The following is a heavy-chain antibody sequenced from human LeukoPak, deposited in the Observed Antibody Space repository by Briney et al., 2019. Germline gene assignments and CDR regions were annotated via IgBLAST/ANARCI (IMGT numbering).Heavy chain of an antibody. V-gene: IGHV3-64D*09. CDR3: VKAVLYDSGAYYYGD. J-gene: IGHJ4*02. D-gene: IGHD3-22*01. Sequence: PGGSLRLSCSASGFTFSNFPMHWVRQAPGKGLEYVSAISSNGGNTFYADSVKGRFTISRDNSEDTLYLQVSSLRADDTAVYYCVKAVLYDSGAYYYGDWGQGTLVTVSS. CDR2: ISSNGGNT. CDR1: GFTFSNFP.